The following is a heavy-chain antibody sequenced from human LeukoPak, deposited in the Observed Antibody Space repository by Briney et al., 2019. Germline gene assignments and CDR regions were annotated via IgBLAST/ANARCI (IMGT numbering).Heavy chain of an antibody. D-gene: IGHD4-11*01. CDR2: ISGSGGST. J-gene: IGHJ2*01. CDR1: GFTFSSYA. Sequence: PGGSLRLSCAASGFTFSSYAMSWVRQAPGKGLEWVSAISGSGGSTYYADSVKGRFTISRDNSKNTLYLQMNSLRAEDTAVYYCARRVYSNYWYFDLWGRGTLVTVSS. V-gene: IGHV3-23*01. CDR3: ARRVYSNYWYFDL.